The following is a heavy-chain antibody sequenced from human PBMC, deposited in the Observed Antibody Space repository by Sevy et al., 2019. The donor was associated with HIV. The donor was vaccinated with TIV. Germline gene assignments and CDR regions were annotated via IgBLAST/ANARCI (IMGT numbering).Heavy chain of an antibody. Sequence: GGSLRLSCAASGFTFSSYAMHWVRQAPGKGLKWVAVISYDGSNKYYADSVKGRFTISRDNSKNTLYLQMNSLRAEDTAVYYCARDEGALYSSSSGGGYYYYGMDVWGQGTTVTVSS. CDR1: GFTFSSYA. CDR2: ISYDGSNK. V-gene: IGHV3-30*04. D-gene: IGHD6-6*01. J-gene: IGHJ6*02. CDR3: ARDEGALYSSSSGGGYYYYGMDV.